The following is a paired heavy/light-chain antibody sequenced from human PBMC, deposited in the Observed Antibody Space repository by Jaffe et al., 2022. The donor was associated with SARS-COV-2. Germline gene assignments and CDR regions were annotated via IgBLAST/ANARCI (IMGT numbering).Heavy chain of an antibody. D-gene: IGHD6-6*01. V-gene: IGHV3-23*01. CDR2: ISGSGGST. Sequence: EVQLLESGGGLVQPGGSLRLSCAASGFTFSSYAMSWVRQAPGKGLEWVSAISGSGGSTYYADSVKGRFTISRDNSKNTLYLQMNSLRAEDTAVYYCAKYSSSPRTDDYYYGMDVWGQGTTVTVSS. CDR3: AKYSSSPRTDDYYYGMDV. CDR1: GFTFSSYA. J-gene: IGHJ6*02.
Light chain of an antibody. CDR3: CSYAGSSTPWV. Sequence: QSALTQPASVSGSPGQSITISCTGTSSDVGSYNLVSWYQQHPGKAPKLMIYEVSKRPSGVSNRFSGSKSGNTASLTISGLQAEDEADYYCCSYAGSSTPWVFGGGTKLTVL. V-gene: IGLV2-23*02. J-gene: IGLJ3*02. CDR2: EVS. CDR1: SSDVGSYNL.